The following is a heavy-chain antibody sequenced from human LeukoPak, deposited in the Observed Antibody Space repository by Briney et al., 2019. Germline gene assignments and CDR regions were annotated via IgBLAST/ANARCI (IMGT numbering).Heavy chain of an antibody. CDR2: ISGSGGST. J-gene: IGHJ5*02. CDR1: GFTFSSFA. CDR3: AKDLPDYGDYIEGS. D-gene: IGHD4-17*01. Sequence: PGGSLRLSCAATGFTFSSFAMSSVRQARGKGLEWVSTISGSGGSTNYADSVKGRFTFSRDNSKITLYLQMNSLRAEDTAVYYCAKDLPDYGDYIEGSWGQGTLVTVSS. V-gene: IGHV3-23*01.